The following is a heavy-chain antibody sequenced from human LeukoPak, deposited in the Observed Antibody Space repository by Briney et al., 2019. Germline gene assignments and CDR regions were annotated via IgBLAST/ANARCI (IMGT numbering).Heavy chain of an antibody. V-gene: IGHV1-8*01. D-gene: IGHD3-10*01. Sequence: ASVKVSCKASGYTFTSYDINWVRQATGQGLEWMGWMNPNSGDAGYAQKFQGRVTMTRNTSISTAYMELSSLRSEDTAVYYCARGGYGSGSYQNWFDPWGQVTLVTVSS. J-gene: IGHJ5*02. CDR3: ARGGYGSGSYQNWFDP. CDR2: MNPNSGDA. CDR1: GYTFTSYD.